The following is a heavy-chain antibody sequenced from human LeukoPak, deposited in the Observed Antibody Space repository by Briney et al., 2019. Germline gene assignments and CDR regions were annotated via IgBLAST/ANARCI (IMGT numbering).Heavy chain of an antibody. CDR3: ARPGGGVGYTFDS. CDR2: IYPPDSDI. CDR1: GYSFTSYW. Sequence: HGESLKISCKGSGYSFTSYWIGWVRQMPGKGLEWMGMIYPPDSDIRYSPSFQGQVTISVDTSISTAYLQWSSLKASDTAIYYCARPGGGVGYTFDSWGQGTLVTVSS. J-gene: IGHJ4*02. D-gene: IGHD5-18*01. V-gene: IGHV5-51*01.